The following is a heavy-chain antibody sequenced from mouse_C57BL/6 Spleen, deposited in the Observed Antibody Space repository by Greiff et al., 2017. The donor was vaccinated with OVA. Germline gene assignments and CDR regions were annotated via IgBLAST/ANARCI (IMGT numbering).Heavy chain of an antibody. CDR1: GYTFTSYW. J-gene: IGHJ2*01. Sequence: QVQLQQPGAELVKPGASVKLSCKASGYTFTSYWMQWVKQRPGQGLEWIGEIDPSDSYTNYNQKFKGKATLTVDTSSSTAYMQLSSLTSEDSAVYYCARRALYYGKDYWGQGTTLTVSS. V-gene: IGHV1-50*01. D-gene: IGHD1-1*01. CDR2: IDPSDSYT. CDR3: ARRALYYGKDY.